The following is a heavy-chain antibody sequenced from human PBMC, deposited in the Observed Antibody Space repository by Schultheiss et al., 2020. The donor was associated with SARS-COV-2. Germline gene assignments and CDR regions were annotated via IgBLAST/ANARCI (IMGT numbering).Heavy chain of an antibody. CDR2: INHSGST. CDR3: ARATRNWNYPAWFDY. J-gene: IGHJ4*02. CDR1: GFTFSNAW. Sequence: ESLKISCAASGFTFSNAWMSWVRQAPGKGLEWIGEINHSGSTNYNPSLKSRVTISVDTSKNQFSLQLNSVTPEDTAVYYCARATRNWNYPAWFDYWGQGTLVTVSS. V-gene: IGHV4-34*01. D-gene: IGHD1-7*01.